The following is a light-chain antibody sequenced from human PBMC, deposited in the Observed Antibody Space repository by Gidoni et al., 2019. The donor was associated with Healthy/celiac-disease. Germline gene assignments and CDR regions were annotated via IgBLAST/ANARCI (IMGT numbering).Light chain of an antibody. V-gene: IGLV3-1*01. CDR1: KLGDKY. Sequence: SSDLTHPPSVSVSPGQTASITCPGDKLGDKYACWYQQKPGQSPVLVIYQDSKRPSGIPERFSGSNSGNTATLTISGTQARDEADYYCQAWDSSTAGVFGGGTKLTVL. CDR2: QDS. CDR3: QAWDSSTAGV. J-gene: IGLJ2*01.